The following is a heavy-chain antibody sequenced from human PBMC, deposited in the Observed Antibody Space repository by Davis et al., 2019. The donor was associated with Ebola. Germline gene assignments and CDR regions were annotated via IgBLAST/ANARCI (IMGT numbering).Heavy chain of an antibody. Sequence: GESLKISCAASGFIFRNYAMHWVRQAPGKGLEWVAVVSHSERERFYADSVKGRFSISRDNSKNTLVLQMDSLRVEDTGVYYCARQRAEGGGMDVWGQGTTVTVSS. J-gene: IGHJ6*02. CDR1: GFIFRNYA. CDR3: ARQRAEGGGMDV. V-gene: IGHV3-30*04. CDR2: VSHSERER.